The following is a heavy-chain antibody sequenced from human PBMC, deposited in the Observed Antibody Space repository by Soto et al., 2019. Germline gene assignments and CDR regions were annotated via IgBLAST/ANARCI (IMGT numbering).Heavy chain of an antibody. V-gene: IGHV1-69*06. D-gene: IGHD2-2*02. CDR2: IIPIFGTA. J-gene: IGHJ6*02. Sequence: QVQLVQSGAEVKKPGSSVKVSCKASGGTFSSYAISWVRQAPGQGLEWMGGIIPIFGTANYAQKFQGRVTITEDKSTSTAYMELSRLRSEDTAVYYCAGGDIVVVPAAIGPVGKGDYYYYGMDVWGQGTTVTVSS. CDR1: GGTFSSYA. CDR3: AGGDIVVVPAAIGPVGKGDYYYYGMDV.